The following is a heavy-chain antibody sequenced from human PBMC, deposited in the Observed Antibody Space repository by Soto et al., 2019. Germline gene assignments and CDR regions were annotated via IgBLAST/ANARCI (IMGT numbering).Heavy chain of an antibody. J-gene: IGHJ6*02. Sequence: PGGSLRLSCAASGFTFSYYYMSWIRQSPGKGLEWVSYISSSSSYTNYADSVKGRFTISRDNAKNSLYLQMNSLRAEDTAVYYCARDRRSSWAQDYYYGMDVWGQGTTVTVSS. V-gene: IGHV3-11*06. CDR2: ISSSSSYT. CDR3: ARDRRSSWAQDYYYGMDV. D-gene: IGHD6-13*01. CDR1: GFTFSYYY.